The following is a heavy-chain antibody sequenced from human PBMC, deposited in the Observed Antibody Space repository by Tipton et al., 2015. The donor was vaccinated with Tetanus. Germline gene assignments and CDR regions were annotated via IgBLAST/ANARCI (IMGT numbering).Heavy chain of an antibody. CDR1: GGSMSSYY. V-gene: IGHV4-4*07. Sequence: TLSLTCTVSGGSMSSYYWNWIRQPAGKGLEWIGRIYRSGSTYWNPSLKSRVTMSVDTSKNQFSLKLSSVTAADTAVYYCARWIAVTGTDFDFWGQGTLVTVSS. CDR3: ARWIAVTGTDFDF. D-gene: IGHD6-19*01. J-gene: IGHJ4*02. CDR2: IYRSGST.